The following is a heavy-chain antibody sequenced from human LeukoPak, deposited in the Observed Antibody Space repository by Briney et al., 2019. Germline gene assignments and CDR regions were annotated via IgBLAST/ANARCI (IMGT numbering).Heavy chain of an antibody. D-gene: IGHD3-10*01. CDR3: ARDSVEVRGVIIPYYFDY. V-gene: IGHV3-30-3*01. CDR1: GFTFSSYA. J-gene: IGHJ4*02. Sequence: GGSLRLSCAASGFTFSSYAMHWVRQARGKGLEWVAVISYDGSNKYYADSVKGRFTISRDNSKNTLYLRMNSLRAEDTAVYYCARDSVEVRGVIIPYYFDYWGQGTLVTVSS. CDR2: ISYDGSNK.